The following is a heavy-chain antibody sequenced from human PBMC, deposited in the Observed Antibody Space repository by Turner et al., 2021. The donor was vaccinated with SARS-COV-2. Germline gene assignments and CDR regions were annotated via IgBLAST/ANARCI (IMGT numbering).Heavy chain of an antibody. V-gene: IGHV1-24*01. CDR2: FDPEDAET. CDR3: ATGYAYCGGDCSIHY. D-gene: IGHD2-21*02. CDR1: GYTFTELS. J-gene: IGHJ4*02. Sequence: QVQLVQSGAEVKKPGASVKVSCKVSGYTFTELSMHWVRQAPGKGLEWMGGFDPEDAETIYAQKFQGRVTMTEDTSTDTAYMELSSLRSEDTAVYYCATGYAYCGGDCSIHYWGQGTLVTVSS.